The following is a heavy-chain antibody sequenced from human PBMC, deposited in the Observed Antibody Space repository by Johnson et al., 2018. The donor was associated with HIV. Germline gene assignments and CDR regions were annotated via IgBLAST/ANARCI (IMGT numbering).Heavy chain of an antibody. CDR2: IRYDGSNQ. CDR3: AKAVAGGCDAFDI. V-gene: IGHV3-30*02. D-gene: IGHD6-13*01. CDR1: GFTFSSYG. Sequence: QVQLVESGGGLVQPGGSLRLSCAASGFTFSSYGMHWVRQAPGKGLEWVAFIRYDGSNQYYAESVKGRFTISRDNSKNTLYLQLNGLRAEDTALYYCAKAVAGGCDAFDIWGQGTMVTVSS. J-gene: IGHJ3*02.